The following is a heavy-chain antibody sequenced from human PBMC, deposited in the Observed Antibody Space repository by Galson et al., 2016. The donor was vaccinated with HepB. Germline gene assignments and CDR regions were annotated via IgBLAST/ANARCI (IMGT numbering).Heavy chain of an antibody. Sequence: SLRLSCAASGFTFSDYAIHWVRQAPGKGLEWVAVISYDGSNNYYADSVKGRFTISRDNSKNTVYLPMKSLRPEDTAVYYCARDSGIAVADPWDSVGGMDVWSQGTTVSVSS. CDR3: ARDSGIAVADPWDSVGGMDV. CDR2: ISYDGSNN. D-gene: IGHD6-19*01. CDR1: GFTFSDYA. V-gene: IGHV3-30*04. J-gene: IGHJ6*02.